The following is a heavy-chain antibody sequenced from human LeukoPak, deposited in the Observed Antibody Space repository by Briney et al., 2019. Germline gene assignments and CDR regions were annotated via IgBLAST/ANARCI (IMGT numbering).Heavy chain of an antibody. CDR3: ANEWERYYDAVDI. D-gene: IGHD1-1*01. J-gene: IGHJ3*02. V-gene: IGHV3-33*06. Sequence: GGSLRLSCTATVLTYSHYGMQWVRQAPGKGLEWVAIIWFDGSNKYYADSVKGRFTISRDNSKNTLYLQMNSLRAEDTVVYDGANEWERYYDAVDIWGQGTMVTVSS. CDR2: IWFDGSNK. CDR1: VLTYSHYG.